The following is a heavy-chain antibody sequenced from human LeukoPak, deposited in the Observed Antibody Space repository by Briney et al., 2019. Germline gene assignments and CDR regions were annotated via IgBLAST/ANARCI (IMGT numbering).Heavy chain of an antibody. D-gene: IGHD3-3*01. V-gene: IGHV4-34*01. CDR3: ASSGAFGVVSLDY. CDR1: GGSFCGYY. CDR2: INHSGST. J-gene: IGHJ4*02. Sequence: SETLSLTCAVYGGSFCGYYWSWIRQPPGKGLEWIGEINHSGSTNYNPSLKRRVTISVDTSKNQFSLKLSSVTAADTAGYYCASSGAFGVVSLDYWGQGTLVTVSS.